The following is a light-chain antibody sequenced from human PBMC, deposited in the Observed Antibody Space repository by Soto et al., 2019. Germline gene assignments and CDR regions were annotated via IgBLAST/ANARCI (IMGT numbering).Light chain of an antibody. V-gene: IGLV4-69*01. CDR3: QTWGTGFQL. J-gene: IGLJ2*01. Sequence: QPVLTQSPSASASLGASVKLTCTLSSGHSSYAIAWHQKQPGKGPRYLMDLNNDGSHTKGDGIPDRFSGSSSGADRYLIISSLQSEDEADYYCQTWGTGFQLVGGGTKLTVL. CDR2: LNNDGSH. CDR1: SGHSSYA.